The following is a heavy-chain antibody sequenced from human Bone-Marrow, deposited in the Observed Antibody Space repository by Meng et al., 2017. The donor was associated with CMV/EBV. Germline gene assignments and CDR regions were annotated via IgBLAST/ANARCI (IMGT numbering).Heavy chain of an antibody. D-gene: IGHD3-10*01. J-gene: IGHJ4*02. CDR1: GGSFSGYY. CDR2: ISGSGGST. Sequence: ETLSLTCAVYGGSFSGYYWSWIRQAPGKGLEWVSAISGSGGSTYYADSVKGRFTISRDNSKNTLYLQMNSLRAEDTAVYYCAKDRFHLLWFGELFRSSHDENDYWGQGTLVTVSS. CDR3: AKDRFHLLWFGELFRSSHDENDY. V-gene: IGHV3-23*01.